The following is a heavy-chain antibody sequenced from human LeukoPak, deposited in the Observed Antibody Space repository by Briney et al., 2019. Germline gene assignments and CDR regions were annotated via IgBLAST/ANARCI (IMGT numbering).Heavy chain of an antibody. Sequence: SETLSLTCTVSGGSISSYYWSWIRQPPGKGLEWIGYIYYSGSTNYNPSLKSRVTISVDTSKNQFSLKLSSVTAADTAVYYCAGPDFWSGYYTGASVDYWGQGTLVTVSS. J-gene: IGHJ4*02. V-gene: IGHV4-59*01. CDR3: AGPDFWSGYYTGASVDY. CDR2: IYYSGST. CDR1: GGSISSYY. D-gene: IGHD3-3*01.